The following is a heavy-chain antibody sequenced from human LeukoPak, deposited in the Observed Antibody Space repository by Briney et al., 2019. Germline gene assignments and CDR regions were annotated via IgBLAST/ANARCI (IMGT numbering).Heavy chain of an antibody. J-gene: IGHJ6*03. Sequence: PGGSLRLSCAASGFTFSSYEMNWVRKAPGKGLEWVANIKQDGSEKYYVDSVKGRFTISRDNAKNSLYLQMNSLRAEDTAVYYCARHTGNWNDPYYYYYMDVWGNGTTVTISS. CDR3: ARHTGNWNDPYYYYYMDV. CDR2: IKQDGSEK. V-gene: IGHV3-7*01. CDR1: GFTFSSYE. D-gene: IGHD1-1*01.